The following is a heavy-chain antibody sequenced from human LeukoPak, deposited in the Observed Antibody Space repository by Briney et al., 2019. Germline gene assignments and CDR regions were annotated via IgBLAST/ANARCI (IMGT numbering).Heavy chain of an antibody. CDR3: ARDQAVAGTGAFDY. CDR1: GFTFSSYS. J-gene: IGHJ4*02. Sequence: GGSLRLSCAASGFTFSSYSMNWVRQAPGKGLEWVSVIYSGGSTYYADSVKGRFTISRDNSKNTLYLQMNSLRAEDTAVYYCARDQAVAGTGAFDYWGQGTLVTVSS. D-gene: IGHD6-19*01. CDR2: IYSGGST. V-gene: IGHV3-66*01.